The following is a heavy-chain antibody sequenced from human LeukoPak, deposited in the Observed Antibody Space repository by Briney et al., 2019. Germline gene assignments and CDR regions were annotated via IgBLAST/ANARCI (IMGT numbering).Heavy chain of an antibody. CDR3: ARDMWIGGYCSSASCSTFDY. Sequence: GGSLRLSGAASGFTFSSYGMHWVRQAPGKGLEWVAVIKYDGSKESYGDSVKGRFTISRDNSKNTLYLQMNNLRAEDTAVYYCARDMWIGGYCSSASCSTFDYWGQGTLVTVSS. CDR2: IKYDGSKE. V-gene: IGHV3-33*01. CDR1: GFTFSSYG. J-gene: IGHJ4*02. D-gene: IGHD2-2*01.